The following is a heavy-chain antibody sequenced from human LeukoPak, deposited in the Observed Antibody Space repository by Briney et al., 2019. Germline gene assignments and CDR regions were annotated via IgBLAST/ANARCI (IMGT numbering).Heavy chain of an antibody. V-gene: IGHV3-9*01. CDR1: GFTFDDYA. CDR3: AKDLRSNFFYYMDV. D-gene: IGHD4-11*01. CDR2: ISWNSGTT. Sequence: GRSLRLSCAASGFTFDDYAMHWARQAPGKGLEWVSGISWNSGTTGYADSVKGRFTISRDNAKNSLYLQMNSLRAEDTALYYCAKDLRSNFFYYMDVWGRGATVTVSS. J-gene: IGHJ6*03.